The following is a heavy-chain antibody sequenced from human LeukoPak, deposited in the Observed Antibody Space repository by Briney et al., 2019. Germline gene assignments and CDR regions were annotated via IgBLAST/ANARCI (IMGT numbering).Heavy chain of an antibody. CDR3: ARPVSGSSGWYYNY. V-gene: IGHV4-34*01. J-gene: IGHJ4*02. D-gene: IGHD6-19*01. CDR2: INHSGST. CDR1: GGSFRGYY. Sequence: SETLSLTCAVCGGSFRGYYWRWIRQPPGKGLEWIGEINHSGSTNYNPSLERRVTISVNTSKNQFFLKLSSVAAADTAVYYCARPVSGSSGWYYNYWGQGTLVTVSS.